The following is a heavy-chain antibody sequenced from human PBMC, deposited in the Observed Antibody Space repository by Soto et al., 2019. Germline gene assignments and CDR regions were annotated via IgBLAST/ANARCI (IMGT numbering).Heavy chain of an antibody. Sequence: SLTCPVSGGSISSYYWSWIRQPPGKGLEWIGYIYYSGSTNYNPSLKSRVTISVDTSKNQFSLKLSSVTAADTAVYYCARGLIRFLEWPYYFDYWGQGTLVTVSS. D-gene: IGHD3-3*01. J-gene: IGHJ4*02. CDR1: GGSISSYY. V-gene: IGHV4-59*01. CDR2: IYYSGST. CDR3: ARGLIRFLEWPYYFDY.